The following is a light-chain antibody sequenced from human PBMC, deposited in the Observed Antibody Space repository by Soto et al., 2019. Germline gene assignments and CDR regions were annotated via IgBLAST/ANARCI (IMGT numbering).Light chain of an antibody. CDR3: QQYGSSPPLT. V-gene: IGKV3-20*01. CDR2: GAS. CDR1: QSVSSS. Sequence: EIVLTQSPGTLSLSPGESATLSCRASQSVSSSLAWYQQKPGQAPRLLIYGASSRATGIPDRFSGSGSGTDFTLAISRLEPEDFAVYYCQQYGSSPPLTFGGGTKVEIK. J-gene: IGKJ4*01.